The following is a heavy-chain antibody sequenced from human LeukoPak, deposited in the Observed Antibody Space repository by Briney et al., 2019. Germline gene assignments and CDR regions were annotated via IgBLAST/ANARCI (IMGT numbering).Heavy chain of an antibody. D-gene: IGHD2-21*02. J-gene: IGHJ5*02. V-gene: IGHV2-5*02. CDR1: GFSLSTSGVG. CDR2: IYWDDDK. Sequence: SGPTLVNPTQTLTLTCTFSGFSLSTSGVGVGWIRQPPGKALEWLALIYWDDDKRYSPSLKSRLTITKDTSKNQVVLTMTNMDPVDTATYYCAHSRDKTCGGDCHNWFDPWGQGTLVTVSS. CDR3: AHSRDKTCGGDCHNWFDP.